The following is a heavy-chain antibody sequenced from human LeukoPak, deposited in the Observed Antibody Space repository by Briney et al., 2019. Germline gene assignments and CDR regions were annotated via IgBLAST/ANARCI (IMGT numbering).Heavy chain of an antibody. Sequence: TGGSLRLSCAASGFTFSDYYMSWIRQAPGKGLEWVSFISSSSSYTNYADSVKGRFTISRDNAKNSLYLQMNNLRAEDTAVYHCARGGADYVIGYWGQGTLVTVSS. J-gene: IGHJ4*02. CDR1: GFTFSDYY. D-gene: IGHD4-17*01. CDR3: ARGGADYVIGY. CDR2: ISSSSSYT. V-gene: IGHV3-11*06.